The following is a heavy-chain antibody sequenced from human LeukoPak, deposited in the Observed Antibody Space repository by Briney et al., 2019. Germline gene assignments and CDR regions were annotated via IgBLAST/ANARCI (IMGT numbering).Heavy chain of an antibody. Sequence: GGSLRLSCAASGFTSSSYSMNWVRQAPGKGLEWVSSISTSSSYIYYADSVKGRFTISRDNAKKSLYLQMNSLRADDTAVYYCARGASVVAGNDNAFDIWGQGTMVTVSS. V-gene: IGHV3-21*01. CDR3: ARGASVVAGNDNAFDI. CDR1: GFTSSSYS. J-gene: IGHJ3*02. CDR2: ISTSSSYI. D-gene: IGHD6-19*01.